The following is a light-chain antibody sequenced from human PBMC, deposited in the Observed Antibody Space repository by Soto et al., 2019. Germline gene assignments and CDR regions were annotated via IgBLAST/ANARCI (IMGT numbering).Light chain of an antibody. CDR3: SSYTISNTYV. J-gene: IGLJ1*01. V-gene: IGLV2-14*01. Sequence: QSALTQPASVSRSPGQSITISCTGTSSDVGGYNSVSWYQQHPGKAPKLMIFEVSNRPSEVSNRFSGSKSGNTASLTISGLQAEDEADYYCSSYTISNTYVFGTGTKV. CDR1: SSDVGGYNS. CDR2: EVS.